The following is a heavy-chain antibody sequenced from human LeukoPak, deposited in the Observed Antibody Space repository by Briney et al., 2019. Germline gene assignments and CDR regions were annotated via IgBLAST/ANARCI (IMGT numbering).Heavy chain of an antibody. CDR2: IYYSGST. CDR3: ARKSSSGWYFDY. J-gene: IGHJ4*02. CDR1: GXSINSYF. V-gene: IGHV4-59*01. Sequence: SETLSLPCTVSGXSINSYFGSWIPQPPGKGLEWIGYIYYSGSTNYNPSLKSRVTISVDTSKNQSSLKLSSVTAADTAVYYCARKSSSGWYFDYWGQGTLATVSS. D-gene: IGHD6-19*01.